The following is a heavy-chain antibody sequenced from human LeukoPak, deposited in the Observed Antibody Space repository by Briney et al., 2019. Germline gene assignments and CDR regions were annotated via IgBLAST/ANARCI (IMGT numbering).Heavy chain of an antibody. CDR3: ARDYYDRRGNDAFAI. D-gene: IGHD3-10*02. J-gene: IGHJ3*02. Sequence: ASVKVSFKSTGYTFTSYGISWLRQPTGQGLEWVGWISAYNGYSNNAQKLQGRVTMTTDTYTSTTYMELRSLRSDDSAAYYCARDYYDRRGNDAFAI. CDR1: GYTFTSYG. CDR2: ISAYNGYS. V-gene: IGHV1-18*04.